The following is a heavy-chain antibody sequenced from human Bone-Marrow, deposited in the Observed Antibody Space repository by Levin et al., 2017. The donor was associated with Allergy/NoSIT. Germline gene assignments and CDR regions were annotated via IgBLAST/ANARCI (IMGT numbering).Heavy chain of an antibody. CDR2: MYYSGST. J-gene: IGHJ4*02. Sequence: SETLSLTCTVPGGSISSYFWSWIRQPPGKGLEWIGYMYYSGSTNYHPSLKSRVTISVDTSKNQFSLKLSSVTAADTAVYYCARVGGSSFGVFDYWGQGTLVTVSS. D-gene: IGHD6-6*01. CDR1: GGSISSYF. V-gene: IGHV4-59*01. CDR3: ARVGGSSFGVFDY.